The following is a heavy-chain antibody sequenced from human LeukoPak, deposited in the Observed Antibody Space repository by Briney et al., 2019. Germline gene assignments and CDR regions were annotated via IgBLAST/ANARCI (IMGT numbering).Heavy chain of an antibody. D-gene: IGHD1-14*01. CDR3: AKEPDDKEYYSDY. CDR1: GFTFSSYG. V-gene: IGHV3-30*18. Sequence: GGSLRLSCAASGFTFSSYGMHWVRQAPGKGLEWVAVISYDGSNKYYADYVKGRFTISRDNTKNTLHMQMNSLRAEDAAEYYCAKEPDDKEYYSDYWGQGTLVTVSS. CDR2: ISYDGSNK. J-gene: IGHJ4*02.